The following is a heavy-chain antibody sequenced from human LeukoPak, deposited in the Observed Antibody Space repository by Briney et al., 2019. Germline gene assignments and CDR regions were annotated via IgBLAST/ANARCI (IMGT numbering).Heavy chain of an antibody. D-gene: IGHD5-18*01. CDR3: AKENTAAGFDP. Sequence: GRSLRLSRAASGFTFDDYAMHWVRQAPGKGLEWVSGISWNSGSIGYADSVKGRFTISRDNAKNSLYLQMNSLRAEDTALYYCAKENTAAGFDPWGQGTLVTVSS. CDR1: GFTFDDYA. J-gene: IGHJ5*02. CDR2: ISWNSGSI. V-gene: IGHV3-9*01.